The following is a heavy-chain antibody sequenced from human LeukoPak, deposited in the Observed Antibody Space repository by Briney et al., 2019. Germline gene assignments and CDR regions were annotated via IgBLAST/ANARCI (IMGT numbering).Heavy chain of an antibody. Sequence: PGGSLRLSCAASGFTFSNYSMNWVRQAPGKGLEWVSSISGSTSYIYYADSVKGRFTISRDNSKNTLYLQMNSLRAEDTAVYYCAKRGENDYGAIDYWGQGTLVTVSS. CDR1: GFTFSNYS. J-gene: IGHJ4*02. CDR2: ISGSTSYI. V-gene: IGHV3-21*01. D-gene: IGHD4-17*01. CDR3: AKRGENDYGAIDY.